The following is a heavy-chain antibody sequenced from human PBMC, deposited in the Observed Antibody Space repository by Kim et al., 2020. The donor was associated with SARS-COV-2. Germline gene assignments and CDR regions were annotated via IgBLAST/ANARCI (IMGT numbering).Heavy chain of an antibody. CDR3: ARGPRGYSYGYVDY. V-gene: IGHV3-21*01. J-gene: IGHJ4*02. Sequence: GGSLRLSCAASGFTFSSYSMNWVRQAPGKGLEWVSSISSSSSYIYYADSVKVRFTISRDNAKNSLYLQMNSLRAEDTAVYYCARGPRGYSYGYVDYWGQGTLVTVSS. CDR1: GFTFSSYS. CDR2: ISSSSSYI. D-gene: IGHD5-18*01.